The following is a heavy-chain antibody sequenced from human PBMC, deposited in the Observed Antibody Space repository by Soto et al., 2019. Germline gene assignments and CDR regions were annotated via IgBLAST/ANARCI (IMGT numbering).Heavy chain of an antibody. CDR3: TTKQIRDTNMGSDY. J-gene: IGHJ4*02. CDR1: GLTFTNAW. D-gene: IGHD5-18*01. Sequence: GGSLRLSCAASGLTFTNAWMSWVRQSPGKGLEWVGCIKSKTDGGTTDYAAPVRGRFTISRDDSKNTLYLQMNSLKTEDTAVYYCTTKQIRDTNMGSDYWGQGTLVTVSS. CDR2: IKSKTDGGTT. V-gene: IGHV3-15*07.